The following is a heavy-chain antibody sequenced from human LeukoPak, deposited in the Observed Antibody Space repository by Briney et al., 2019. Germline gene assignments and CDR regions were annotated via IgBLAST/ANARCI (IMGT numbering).Heavy chain of an antibody. J-gene: IGHJ4*02. V-gene: IGHV3-53*04. Sequence: GGSLRLSCAATGFTVSSNYMGWVRQAPGKGLEWVSVIYSGGSTYYADSVKGRFTISRHNSKNTLYLQMNSLRAEDTAVYYCARVGTNSYGLDYWGQGTLVTVSS. CDR2: IYSGGST. CDR3: ARVGTNSYGLDY. D-gene: IGHD5-18*01. CDR1: GFTVSSNY.